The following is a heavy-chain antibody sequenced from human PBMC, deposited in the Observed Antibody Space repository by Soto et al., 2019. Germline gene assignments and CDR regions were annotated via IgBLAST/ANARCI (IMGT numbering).Heavy chain of an antibody. CDR3: ARAGDYYDSSGYLANWFDP. CDR2: IYYSGST. J-gene: IGHJ5*02. V-gene: IGHV4-30-4*01. Sequence: SVTMCVTSTVADGNIIDVGCYWSLNSKPPGEGLEWIGYIYYSGSTYYNPSLKSRVTISVDTSKNQFSLKLSSVTAADTAVYYCARAGDYYDSSGYLANWFDPWGQGTLVTVSS. D-gene: IGHD3-22*01. CDR1: DGNIIDVGCY.